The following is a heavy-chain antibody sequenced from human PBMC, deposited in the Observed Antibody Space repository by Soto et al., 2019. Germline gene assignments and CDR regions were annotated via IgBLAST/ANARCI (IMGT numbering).Heavy chain of an antibody. D-gene: IGHD6-6*01. J-gene: IGHJ3*02. V-gene: IGHV4-4*02. CDR2: IYHSGST. CDR1: SGSISSSNW. Sequence: SETLSLTCAVSSGSISSSNWWSWVRQPPGKGLEWIGEIYHSGSTNYNPSLKSRVTISVDKSKNQFSLKLSSVTAADTAVYYCARVGGVPIAARPGSAFDIWGQGTMVTVSS. CDR3: ARVGGVPIAARPGSAFDI.